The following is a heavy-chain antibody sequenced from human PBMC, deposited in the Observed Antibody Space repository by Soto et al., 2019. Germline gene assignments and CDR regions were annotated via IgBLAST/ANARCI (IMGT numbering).Heavy chain of an antibody. CDR2: ISGSGGST. CDR1: GFTFSSYA. Sequence: GGSLRLSCAASGFTFSSYAMSWVRQAPGKGLEWVSAISGSGGSTYYADSVKGRFTISRDNSKNTLYLLMNSLRAEDTAVYYCAKVGPTETTSVYYGTDVWGQGTPVTVSS. D-gene: IGHD4-4*01. V-gene: IGHV3-23*01. J-gene: IGHJ6*02. CDR3: AKVGPTETTSVYYGTDV.